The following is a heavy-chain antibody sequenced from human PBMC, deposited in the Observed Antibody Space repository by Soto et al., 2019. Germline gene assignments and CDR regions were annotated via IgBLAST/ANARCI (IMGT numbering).Heavy chain of an antibody. V-gene: IGHV3-66*01. CDR1: GLTVNRDS. Sequence: EVQLVESGGGLVQPGGSLRLPFEASGLTVNRDSMTWVRQAPGKGLEWVSVIYSGGSTYYTASVKARFTISRDNSKNTLYLQMNSLRAEDTAVYYCARAPLYGGQAYWGQGTLVTVSS. CDR2: IYSGGST. CDR3: ARAPLYGGQAY. D-gene: IGHD4-17*01. J-gene: IGHJ4*02.